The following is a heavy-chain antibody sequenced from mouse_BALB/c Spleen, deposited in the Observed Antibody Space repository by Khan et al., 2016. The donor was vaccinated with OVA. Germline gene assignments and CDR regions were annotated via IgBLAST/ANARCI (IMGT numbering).Heavy chain of an antibody. J-gene: IGHJ2*01. CDR3: ARTGYYNFDY. V-gene: IGHV5-17*02. Sequence: EVELVESGGGLVQPGGSRKLSCAASGFTFSGFAMHWIRQAPEKGLEWVAFISCDCNILYYADTLKGRSTITRDSPKKTLFLQMTSLRSRGTASYFCARTGYYNFDYWGQGTTLTVSS. D-gene: IGHD2-3*01. CDR2: ISCDCNIL. CDR1: GFTFSGFA.